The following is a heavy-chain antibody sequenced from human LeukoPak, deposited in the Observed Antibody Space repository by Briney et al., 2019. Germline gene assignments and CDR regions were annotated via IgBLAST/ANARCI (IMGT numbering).Heavy chain of an antibody. CDR2: VSSWGNT. D-gene: IGHD2-21*02. V-gene: IGHV4-39*02. J-gene: IGHJ4*02. Sequence: SETLSLTCPVSGAPISSSNYWGWVRQSPGKGLEWIGSVSSWGNTYYHPSFKSRVTVSVDTSRNHFSLELTPYCARLHSRGNTGRFFYFDSWGQGTLVTVSS. CDR1: GAPISSSNY. CDR3: GRFFYFDS.